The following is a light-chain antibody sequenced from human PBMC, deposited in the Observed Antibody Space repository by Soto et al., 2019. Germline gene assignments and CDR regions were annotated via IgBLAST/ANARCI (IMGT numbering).Light chain of an antibody. CDR1: KNDIGVYDF. CDR3: KSYAGSNTDV. V-gene: IGLV2-8*01. Sequence: QSVLTQPPSASGSPGQSVTISCTGTKNDIGVYDFVSWYQHHPGKAPRLIIYEVVQRPSGVPDRFSGSKSGNTASLTVSGLRAADEAGYFCKSYAGSNTDVFGSGTKVTVL. CDR2: EVV. J-gene: IGLJ1*01.